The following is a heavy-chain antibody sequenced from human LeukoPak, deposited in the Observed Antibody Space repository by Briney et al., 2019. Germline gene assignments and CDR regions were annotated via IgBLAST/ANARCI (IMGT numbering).Heavy chain of an antibody. CDR3: ARVNINNWHSCDY. D-gene: IGHD1-1*01. J-gene: IGHJ4*02. V-gene: IGHV4-4*02. CDR1: GGSISSNNW. Sequence: SETLSLTCAVSGGSISSNNWWGWVRQPPGKGLEWIGETYHSGSPNYNPSLKSRVTISVDKSRNHFSLNLSSVTAADTAVYYCARVNINNWHSCDYWGQGTLVTVSS. CDR2: TYHSGSP.